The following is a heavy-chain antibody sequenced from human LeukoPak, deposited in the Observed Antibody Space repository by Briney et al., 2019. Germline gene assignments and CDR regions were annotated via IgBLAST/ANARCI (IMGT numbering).Heavy chain of an antibody. J-gene: IGHJ6*02. D-gene: IGHD5-12*01. V-gene: IGHV4-30-2*01. CDR1: GGSISSGGYY. Sequence: SETLSLTCTVSGGSISSGGYYWSWIRQPPGKGLEWIGYIYHSGSTYYNPSLKSRVTISVDKSKNQFSLKLSSVTAADTAVYYCAGVDIVATTYYYYGMDVWGQGTTVTVSS. CDR2: IYHSGST. CDR3: AGVDIVATTYYYYGMDV.